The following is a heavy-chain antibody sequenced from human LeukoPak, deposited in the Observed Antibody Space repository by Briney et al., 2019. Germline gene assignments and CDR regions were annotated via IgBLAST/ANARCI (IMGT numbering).Heavy chain of an antibody. J-gene: IGHJ4*02. CDR1: GFTFSSYA. CDR2: IGGSGGST. V-gene: IGHV3-23*01. Sequence: GGSLRLSCAASGFTFSSYAMSWVRQPPGKGLKWVQKIGGSGGSTYYADSVKGRFTISRDTSKNMLYLHMNTLRAEDSAVYYCAKVPWTVAGAYYFDYWGQGTLITVSS. CDR3: AKVPWTVAGAYYFDY. D-gene: IGHD6-19*01.